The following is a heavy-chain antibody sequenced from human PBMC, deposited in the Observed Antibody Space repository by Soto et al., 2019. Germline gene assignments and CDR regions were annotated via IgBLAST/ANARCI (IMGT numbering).Heavy chain of an antibody. CDR1: GGSISSSSYY. J-gene: IGHJ3*02. CDR3: ARYNWNYGASAFDI. D-gene: IGHD1-7*01. V-gene: IGHV4-39*01. CDR2: IYYSGST. Sequence: ASETLSLTCTVSGGSISSSSYYWGWIRQPPGKGLEWIGSIYYSGSTYYNPSLKSRVTISVDTSKNQFSLKLSSVTAADTAVYYCARYNWNYGASAFDIWGQGTMVTVSS.